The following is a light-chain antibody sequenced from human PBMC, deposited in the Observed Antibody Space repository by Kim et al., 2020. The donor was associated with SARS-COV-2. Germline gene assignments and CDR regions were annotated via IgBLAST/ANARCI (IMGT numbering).Light chain of an antibody. CDR3: QTWDTSTVL. CDR1: KLGDKF. V-gene: IGLV3-1*01. CDR2: QDN. Sequence: SYELTQPPSVSVSPGQTATISCSGDKLGDKFACWYQQKAGQSPVLVIYQDNKRPSGIPERFSGSNSGNTATLTIRGTQPMDEADYYCQTWDTSTVLFGGGTQLT. J-gene: IGLJ2*01.